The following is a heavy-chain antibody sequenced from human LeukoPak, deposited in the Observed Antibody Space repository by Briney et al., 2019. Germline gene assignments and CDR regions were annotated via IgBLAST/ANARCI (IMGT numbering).Heavy chain of an antibody. Sequence: SETLSLTCAVYGGSFSGYYWSWIRQPPGKGLEWIGEINHSGSTNYNPSLKSRVTISVDTSKNQFSPKLSSVTAADTAVYYCARFRRITMVRGALDPWGQGTLVTVSS. CDR3: ARFRRITMVRGALDP. CDR1: GGSFSGYY. CDR2: INHSGST. J-gene: IGHJ5*02. D-gene: IGHD3-10*01. V-gene: IGHV4-34*01.